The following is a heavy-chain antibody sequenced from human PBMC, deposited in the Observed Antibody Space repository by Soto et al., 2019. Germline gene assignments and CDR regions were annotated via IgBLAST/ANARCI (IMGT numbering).Heavy chain of an antibody. Sequence: ASVQVSCKASGGTFSSYAISWGRQAPGQGLEWMGWINPNSGGTNYAQKFQGWVTMTRDASISTAYMELSRLRSDDTAVYYCARDTLGAYYFDYWGQGTLVTVSS. CDR2: INPNSGGT. D-gene: IGHD3-16*01. J-gene: IGHJ4*02. CDR1: GGTFSSYA. CDR3: ARDTLGAYYFDY. V-gene: IGHV1-2*04.